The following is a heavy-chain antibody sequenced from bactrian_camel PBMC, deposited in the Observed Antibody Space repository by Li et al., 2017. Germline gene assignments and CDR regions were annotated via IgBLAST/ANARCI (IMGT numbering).Heavy chain of an antibody. CDR1: GFTFSNYA. J-gene: IGHJ6*01. V-gene: IGHV3S31*01. Sequence: VQLVESGGGLVQPGGSLRLSCAISGFTFSNYAMAWVRQAPGKGLEWVSGIDSEGGKTYYSDSVKGRFTISRDNAKNTLYLQMSSLKPEDTAMYYCAAVSQCPITTVEALSSWGQGTQVTVS. D-gene: IGHD3*01. CDR2: IDSEGGKT. CDR3: AAVSQCPITTVEALSS.